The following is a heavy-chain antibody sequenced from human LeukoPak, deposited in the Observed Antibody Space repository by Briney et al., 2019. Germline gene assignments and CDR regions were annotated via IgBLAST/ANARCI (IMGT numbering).Heavy chain of an antibody. CDR2: ISGSGADT. CDR3: AKGSGTGSTSYFDY. Sequence: GGSLRLSCATSGFTFSGFDMTWVRQAPGKGLQWVSSISGSGADTDYADFVKGRFTISRDNSKNTLYLQMNFLRLDDTAIYYCAKGSGTGSTSYFDYWGQGTLVTVSS. D-gene: IGHD3-10*01. CDR1: GFTFSGFD. J-gene: IGHJ4*02. V-gene: IGHV3-23*01.